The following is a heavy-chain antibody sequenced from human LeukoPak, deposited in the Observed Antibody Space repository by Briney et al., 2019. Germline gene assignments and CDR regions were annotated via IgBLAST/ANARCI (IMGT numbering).Heavy chain of an antibody. D-gene: IGHD3-3*01. Sequence: SETLSLTCTVSGGSISSYYWSWIRRPAGKGLEWIGRIYTSGSTNYNPSLKSRVTMSVDTSKNQFSLKLSSVTAADTAVYYCARGNVWSGPFDYWGQGTLVTVSS. V-gene: IGHV4-4*07. J-gene: IGHJ4*02. CDR1: GGSISSYY. CDR3: ARGNVWSGPFDY. CDR2: IYTSGST.